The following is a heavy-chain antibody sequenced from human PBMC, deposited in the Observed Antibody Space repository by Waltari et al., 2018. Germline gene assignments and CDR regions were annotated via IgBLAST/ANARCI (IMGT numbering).Heavy chain of an antibody. D-gene: IGHD3-22*01. CDR1: GFTFSSYA. V-gene: IGHV3-23*04. CDR2: ISGRGGRT. CDR3: AKNYDSMSNAVDI. J-gene: IGHJ3*02. Sequence: EVQLVESGGGLVQPGGSLRLSCAASGFTFSSYAMSWVRQAPGKGLGWGSAISGRGGRTDYADSVKGRCNISRDNSKNTLYVQMNSLRAEDTAVYDGAKNYDSMSNAVDIWGQGTMVTVSS.